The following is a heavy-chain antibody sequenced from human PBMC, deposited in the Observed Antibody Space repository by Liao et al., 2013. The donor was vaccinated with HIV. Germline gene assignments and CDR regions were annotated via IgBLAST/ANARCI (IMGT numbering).Heavy chain of an antibody. CDR3: ARRGASSGYYYNPFDI. D-gene: IGHD3-22*01. CDR1: GGSINSNY. CDR2: IYFSGNT. Sequence: QVQLQESGPGLVKPSETLSLTCTVSGGSINSNYWSWIRRPAGKGLEWIGRIYFSGNTDYSPSLKSRVTISLDTSKSQFSLNLNSVTAADTAVYYCARRGASSGYYYNPFDIWGQGTMVTVSS. V-gene: IGHV4-4*07. J-gene: IGHJ3*02.